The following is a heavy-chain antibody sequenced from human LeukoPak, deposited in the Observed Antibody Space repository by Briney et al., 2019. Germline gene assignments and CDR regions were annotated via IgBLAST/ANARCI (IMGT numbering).Heavy chain of an antibody. CDR2: ISYDGSNK. CDR3: AKGNGVGATDY. Sequence: PGGSLRLSCAASGFTFSSYGMHWVRQAPGKGLEWVAVISYDGSNKYYADSVKGRFTISRDSSKNTLYLQMNSLRAEDTAVYYCAKGNGVGATDYWGQGTLVTVSS. D-gene: IGHD1-26*01. V-gene: IGHV3-30*18. J-gene: IGHJ4*02. CDR1: GFTFSSYG.